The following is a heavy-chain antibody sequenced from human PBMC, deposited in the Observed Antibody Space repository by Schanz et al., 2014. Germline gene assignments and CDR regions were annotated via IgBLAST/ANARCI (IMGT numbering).Heavy chain of an antibody. J-gene: IGHJ3*02. CDR1: GFTVSSNY. CDR2: IYSDGRT. Sequence: VQLVESGGGVVQPGTSLRLSCAASGFTVSSNYMSWVRQAPGKGLEWVSVIYSDGRTYYGDSVKGRFTISRDNSKNTLYLQMNSLRDEDTAMYYCAKRCSSTSCSHGAFDIWGQGTMVTVSS. CDR3: AKRCSSTSCSHGAFDI. D-gene: IGHD2-2*01. V-gene: IGHV3-66*01.